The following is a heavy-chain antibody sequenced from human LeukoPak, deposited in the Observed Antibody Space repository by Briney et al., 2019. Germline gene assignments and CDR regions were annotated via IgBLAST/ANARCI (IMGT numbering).Heavy chain of an antibody. Sequence: ASVKVSCKASGYTFTDYSMHWVRQAPGQGLEWMGWIHPSTGGTNYAQKFQGRVTMTRDTSISTAYMELSRLRSDDTAVYYCARTSIAVAFGYWGQGTLVTVAS. CDR2: IHPSTGGT. CDR1: GYTFTDYS. V-gene: IGHV1-2*02. J-gene: IGHJ4*02. D-gene: IGHD6-19*01. CDR3: ARTSIAVAFGY.